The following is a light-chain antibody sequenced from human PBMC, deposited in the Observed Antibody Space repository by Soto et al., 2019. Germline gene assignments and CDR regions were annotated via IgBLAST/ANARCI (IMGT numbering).Light chain of an antibody. Sequence: QSALTQPPSSSGSPVQSVTISCTGTSSDVVGYNYVSWYQQHPGKAPKLMIYEVSKRPSGVPDRFSGSKYGNTASLTVSGLQAEDEADYYCSSYAGSKNVVFGGGTKVTVL. V-gene: IGLV2-8*01. CDR1: SSDVVGYNY. CDR2: EVS. J-gene: IGLJ2*01. CDR3: SSYAGSKNVV.